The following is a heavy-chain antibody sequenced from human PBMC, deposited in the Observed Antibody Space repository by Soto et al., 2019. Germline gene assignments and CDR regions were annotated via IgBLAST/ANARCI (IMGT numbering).Heavy chain of an antibody. D-gene: IGHD4-17*01. CDR3: ARDRNGDSNFAY. V-gene: IGHV3-30-3*01. Sequence: QVQLVESGGGVVQPGRSLRLSCAASGFTFSSYAMHWVRQAPGKGLEWVAVISYDGSNKYYADSVKGRFTISRDNSKNTLYLQMNSLRAEDTAVYYCARDRNGDSNFAYWGQGTLVTVSS. CDR2: ISYDGSNK. J-gene: IGHJ4*02. CDR1: GFTFSSYA.